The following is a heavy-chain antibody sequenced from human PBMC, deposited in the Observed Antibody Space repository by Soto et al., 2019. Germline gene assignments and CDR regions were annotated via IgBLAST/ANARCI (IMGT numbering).Heavy chain of an antibody. CDR1: GGSISSYY. D-gene: IGHD3-10*01. Sequence: PSETLSLTCTVSGGSISSYYWSWIRQPPGKGLEWIGYIYYSGSTNYNPSLKSRVTISVDTSKNKFSLKLSSVTAADTAVYYCARAGSFGELFSAFDIWGQGTMVTVSS. J-gene: IGHJ3*02. V-gene: IGHV4-59*01. CDR3: ARAGSFGELFSAFDI. CDR2: IYYSGST.